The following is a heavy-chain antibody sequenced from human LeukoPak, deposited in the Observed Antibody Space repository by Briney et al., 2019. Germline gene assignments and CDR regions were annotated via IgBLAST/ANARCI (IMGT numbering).Heavy chain of an antibody. D-gene: IGHD2-21*02. J-gene: IGHJ3*02. CDR1: GGSISTCY. V-gene: IGHV4-4*07. Sequence: SETLSLTCAVSGGSISTCYWCWIRQPAGKGLEWTGRIYTSGSTNYNPSLKSRVTMSVDTSKNQFSLNLRSVTAADTAVYYCARLPGGDSSSVVAFDIWGQGTMVTVSS. CDR3: ARLPGGDSSSVVAFDI. CDR2: IYTSGST.